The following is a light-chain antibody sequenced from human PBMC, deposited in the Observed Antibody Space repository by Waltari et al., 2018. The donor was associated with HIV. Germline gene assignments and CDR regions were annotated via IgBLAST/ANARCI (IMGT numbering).Light chain of an antibody. CDR1: SSDVGGYNY. CDR3: CSYAGSYTRP. J-gene: IGLJ2*01. Sequence: QSALTQPRSVSGSPGQSVTISCTGTSSDVGGYNYVSWYQQHPGKAPTLMIYDVSKRPSGVPDRFSGSKSGNTASLTISGLQAEDEADYYCCSYAGSYTRPFGGGTKLTVL. V-gene: IGLV2-11*01. CDR2: DVS.